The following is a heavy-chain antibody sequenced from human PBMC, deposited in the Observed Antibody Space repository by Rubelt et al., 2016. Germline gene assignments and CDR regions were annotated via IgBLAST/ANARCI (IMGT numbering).Heavy chain of an antibody. CDR3: ARQGQWLAFDY. CDR2: IYYSGST. CDR1: GGSISSSSYY. J-gene: IGHJ4*02. V-gene: IGHV4-39*01. D-gene: IGHD6-19*01. Sequence: QLQLQESGPGLVKPSETLSLTCTVSGGSISSSSYYWGWIRQPPGKGLEWIGSIYYSGSTYYNPSLKSRLPISLDTSRNQLSLKLGSVTAADTAVYYCARQGQWLAFDYWGQGTLVTVSS.